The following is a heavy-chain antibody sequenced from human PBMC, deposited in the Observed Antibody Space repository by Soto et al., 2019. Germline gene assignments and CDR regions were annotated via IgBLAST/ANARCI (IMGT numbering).Heavy chain of an antibody. CDR3: ARGEDAFFYYGLDV. Sequence: SETLSLTCTVSGGSITCSYWSWIRRPPGKGLEWIAYIYDTGISGYTPSTSYNPSLKSRVTMSVDTSKSQFSLKLTSVTAADTAVYYCARGEDAFFYYGLDVWGQGITVTVSS. CDR1: GGSITCSY. CDR2: IYDTGISGYTPST. V-gene: IGHV4-59*01. J-gene: IGHJ6*02.